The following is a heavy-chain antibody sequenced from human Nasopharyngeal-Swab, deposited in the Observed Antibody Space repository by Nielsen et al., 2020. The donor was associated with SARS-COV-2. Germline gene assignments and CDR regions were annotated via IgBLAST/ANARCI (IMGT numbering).Heavy chain of an antibody. V-gene: IGHV1-3*01. J-gene: IGHJ4*02. D-gene: IGHD3-10*01. CDR2: INAGNGKT. CDR1: ALIFTSHA. Sequence: ASVKVSCKAPALIFTSHAIHWVRQAPGQSLEWMGWINAGNGKTEYSQKFQGRVTFTTDTAASTLYMQLSNLKTDDTAVYYCATSNPEVTFMVRGALGDWGPGTLVTVSS. CDR3: ATSNPEVTFMVRGALGD.